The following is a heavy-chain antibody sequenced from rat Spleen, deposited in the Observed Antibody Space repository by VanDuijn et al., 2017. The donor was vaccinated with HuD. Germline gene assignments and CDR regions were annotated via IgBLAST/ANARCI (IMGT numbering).Heavy chain of an antibody. V-gene: IGHV5-31*01. CDR3: ARGYVMDA. CDR2: ISSDGGNT. Sequence: EVQLVESGGGLVQPGRSLKLSCVASGFTFNNYWMTWIRQAPGKGLEWVATISSDGGNTYYRDSVKGRFTISRDNAKNTQYLEMDSLRSEDTATYYCARGYVMDAWGQGASVTVSS. CDR1: GFTFNNYW. J-gene: IGHJ4*01.